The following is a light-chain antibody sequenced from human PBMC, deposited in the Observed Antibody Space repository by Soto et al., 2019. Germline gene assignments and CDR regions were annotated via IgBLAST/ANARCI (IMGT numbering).Light chain of an antibody. J-gene: IGLJ3*02. V-gene: IGLV1-51*01. Sequence: QSVLTQPPSVSAAPGQKVTISCSGSSSNIGNNYVSWYQHLPRTVPRLLIYDNNKRPSGIPDRFSGSKSGTSATLGITRLQTGDEADYYCATWDSSVSAWLFGEGTKLTVL. CDR3: ATWDSSVSAWL. CDR2: DNN. CDR1: SSNIGNNY.